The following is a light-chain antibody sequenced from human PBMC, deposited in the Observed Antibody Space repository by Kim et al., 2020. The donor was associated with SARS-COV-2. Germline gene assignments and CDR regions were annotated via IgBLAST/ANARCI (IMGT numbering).Light chain of an antibody. Sequence: DIQMTQSPSSLSASVGDRVTITCRASQTISNYLNWYQQKPGKAPKLLIYGASSLQSGVPSRFSGSGSGTDFTLTINSLQPEDFATYYCQQNSRTFGQGTKLEIK. CDR3: QQNSRT. CDR2: GAS. J-gene: IGKJ2*01. CDR1: QTISNY. V-gene: IGKV1-39*01.